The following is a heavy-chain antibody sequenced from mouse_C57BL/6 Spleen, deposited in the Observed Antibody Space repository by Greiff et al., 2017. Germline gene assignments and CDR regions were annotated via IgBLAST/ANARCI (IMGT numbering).Heavy chain of an antibody. CDR1: GYSITSGYY. D-gene: IGHD1-1*01. Sequence: EVKLQESGPGLVKPSQSLSLTCSVTGYSITSGYYWNWIRQFPGNKLEWMGYISYDGSNNYNPSLKNRISITRDTSKNQFFLKLNSVTTEDTATYYCAREDYYWFAYWGQGTLVTVSA. J-gene: IGHJ3*01. CDR3: AREDYYWFAY. V-gene: IGHV3-6*01. CDR2: ISYDGSN.